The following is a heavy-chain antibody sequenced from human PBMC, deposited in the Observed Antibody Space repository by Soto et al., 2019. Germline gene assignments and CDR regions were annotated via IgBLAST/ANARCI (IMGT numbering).Heavy chain of an antibody. CDR3: AREEDAQPNNYYYGMDV. CDR2: IIPIFGTA. V-gene: IGHV1-69*01. J-gene: IGHJ6*02. CDR1: GGTFSSYA. Sequence: QVQLVQSGAEVKKPGSSVKVSCKASGGTFSSYAISWVRQAPGQGLEWMGGIIPIFGTANYAQKFQGRVTITAGESTSTAYMELSSLRSEDTAVYYCAREEDAQPNNYYYGMDVWGQGSTVTVSS.